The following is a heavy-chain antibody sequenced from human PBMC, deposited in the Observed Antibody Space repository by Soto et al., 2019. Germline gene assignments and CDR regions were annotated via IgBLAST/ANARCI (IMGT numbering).Heavy chain of an antibody. D-gene: IGHD3-16*01. V-gene: IGHV1-69*02. Sequence: QVQLVQSGAEVKEPGSSVKVSCKASGGTFNSDTINWVRQAPGQGLEWMGRINSILGISNYAQKFQGRIAITADKSTNSGYMELSSLRSEDTAGYYCARGPVRGMGGDSWGQGTLVTVSS. CDR1: GGTFNSDT. J-gene: IGHJ5*01. CDR2: INSILGIS. CDR3: ARGPVRGMGGDS.